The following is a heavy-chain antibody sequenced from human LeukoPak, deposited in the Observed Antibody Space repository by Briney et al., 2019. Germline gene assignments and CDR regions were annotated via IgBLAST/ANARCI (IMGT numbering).Heavy chain of an antibody. CDR3: ARDLLLGYCSGGSCSD. Sequence: SETLSLTCAVYGGSFSGYNWSWIRQPPGKGLEWIGEINHSGSTNYNPSLKSRVTISVDTSKNQFSLKLSSVTAADTAVYYCARDLLLGYCSGGSCSDWGQGTLVTVSS. CDR2: INHSGST. V-gene: IGHV4-34*01. CDR1: GGSFSGYN. J-gene: IGHJ4*02. D-gene: IGHD2-15*01.